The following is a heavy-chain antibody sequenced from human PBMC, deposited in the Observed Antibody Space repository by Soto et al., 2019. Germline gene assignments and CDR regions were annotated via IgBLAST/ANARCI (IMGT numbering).Heavy chain of an antibody. Sequence: QVQLQQWGAGLLKPSETLSLTCAVYGGSFSGYYWSWIRQPPGKGLEWIGEINHSGSTNYNPSLKSRVTIPVDTSKNQFSLKLSSVTAADTAVYYCARDTPDILGLDVWGQGTTVTVSS. CDR1: GGSFSGYY. CDR3: ARDTPDILGLDV. D-gene: IGHD3-9*01. V-gene: IGHV4-34*01. J-gene: IGHJ6*02. CDR2: INHSGST.